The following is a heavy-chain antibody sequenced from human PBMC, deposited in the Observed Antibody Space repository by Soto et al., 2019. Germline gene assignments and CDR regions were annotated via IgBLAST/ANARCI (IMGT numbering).Heavy chain of an antibody. V-gene: IGHV3-23*01. J-gene: IGHJ6*03. Sequence: GGSLRLSCAASGFTFSSYAMSWVRQAPGKGLEWVSAISGSGGSTYYADSVKGRFTISRDNSKNTLYLQMNSLRAEDTAVYYCAKLRGFVFDGSGSYYYHMDVWGKGTTVTVSS. D-gene: IGHD3-10*01. CDR3: AKLRGFVFDGSGSYYYHMDV. CDR2: ISGSGGST. CDR1: GFTFSSYA.